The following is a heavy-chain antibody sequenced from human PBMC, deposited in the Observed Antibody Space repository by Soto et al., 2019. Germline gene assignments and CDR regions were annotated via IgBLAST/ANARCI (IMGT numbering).Heavy chain of an antibody. CDR3: ALSYCTNGVCYYAADAFDI. V-gene: IGHV1-18*04. Sequence: ASVKVSCKASGYTFTSYYMHWVRQAPGQGLEWMGMISASNGNTNYAQKLQGRVTMTTDTSTSTAYMELRSLRSDNTAVYYCALSYCTNGVCYYAADAFDIWGQGTMVTVSS. D-gene: IGHD2-8*01. CDR2: ISASNGNT. CDR1: GYTFTSYY. J-gene: IGHJ3*02.